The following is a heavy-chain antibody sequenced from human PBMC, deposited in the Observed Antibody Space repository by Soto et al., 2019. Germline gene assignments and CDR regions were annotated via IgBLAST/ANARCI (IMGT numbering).Heavy chain of an antibody. CDR2: INAGNGNT. V-gene: IGHV1-3*01. J-gene: IGHJ4*02. Sequence: ASLKGSCKASLYTFTSYAMHWVRQAPGQRLEWMGWINAGNGNTKYSHKFQGRVTITRDTSASTAYMELSSLRSEDTAVYYCARAPAGDYDLSYWGQGTLVTVS. D-gene: IGHD5-12*01. CDR1: LYTFTSYA. CDR3: ARAPAGDYDLSY.